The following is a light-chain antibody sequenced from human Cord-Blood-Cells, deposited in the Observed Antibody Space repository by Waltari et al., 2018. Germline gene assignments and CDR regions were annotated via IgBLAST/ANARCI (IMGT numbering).Light chain of an antibody. Sequence: EIVLTQPPATLSLSPGERATLSCRASQSVSSYLARYQQKPGQAPRLLIYDASNSATGIPARFSGSGSGTDFTLTISSLEPEDFAVYYCQQRSNWPLTFGGGTKVEIK. CDR3: QQRSNWPLT. CDR1: QSVSSY. J-gene: IGKJ4*01. V-gene: IGKV3-11*01. CDR2: DAS.